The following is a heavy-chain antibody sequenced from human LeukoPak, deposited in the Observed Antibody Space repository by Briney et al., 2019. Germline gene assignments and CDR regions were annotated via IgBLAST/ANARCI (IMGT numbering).Heavy chain of an antibody. CDR3: AKGIGYYYDRAGYYLY. CDR2: ISGSGAST. J-gene: IGHJ4*02. CDR1: GFSFGSYG. V-gene: IGHV3-23*01. D-gene: IGHD3-22*01. Sequence: PGGSLRLSCAASGFSFGSYGMIWVRQAPGEGLEWVSGISGSGASTYYADSVKGRFTISRDNSKDTLYLLMNSLRAEDTAVYYCAKGIGYYYDRAGYYLYWGQGTPVTVSS.